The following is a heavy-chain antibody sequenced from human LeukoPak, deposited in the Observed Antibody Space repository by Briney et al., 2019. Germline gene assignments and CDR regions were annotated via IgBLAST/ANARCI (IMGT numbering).Heavy chain of an antibody. Sequence: GGSLRLSCIASGFTFNNYWMSWVRQAPGKGLEWVANIKQDGSEKYYVDSVKGRFTISRDNAENSLFLQMNSLRAEDTALYYCARGRVLDLRGQGTLVTVSS. CDR2: IKQDGSEK. CDR3: ARGRVLDL. CDR1: GFTFNNYW. D-gene: IGHD2-8*01. V-gene: IGHV3-7*01. J-gene: IGHJ4*02.